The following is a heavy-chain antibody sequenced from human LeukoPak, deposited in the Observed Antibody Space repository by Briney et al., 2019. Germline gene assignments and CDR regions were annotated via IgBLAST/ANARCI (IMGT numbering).Heavy chain of an antibody. CDR1: GFTFSSYG. CDR3: ARSDDYSNYYFDY. J-gene: IGHJ4*02. CDR2: IWYDGSNI. Sequence: PGGSLRLSCAASGFTFSSYGMHWVRQAPGKGLEWVAVIWYDGSNIYYADSVKGRFTISRDNSKNTLYLQMNSLRAEDTAVYYCARSDDYSNYYFDYWGQGTLVTVSS. V-gene: IGHV3-33*01. D-gene: IGHD4-11*01.